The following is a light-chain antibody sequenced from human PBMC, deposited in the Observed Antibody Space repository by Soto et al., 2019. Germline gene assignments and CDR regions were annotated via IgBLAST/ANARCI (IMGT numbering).Light chain of an antibody. CDR2: DAS. CDR3: QQRRNLPPRFT. J-gene: IGKJ3*01. Sequence: EIVLTQSPATLSLSPGERATLSCRASQSVSSYLAWYQQKPGQAPRLLIYDASNRATVIPARFSGSGYEAHHTLTISSQKLVDFAVEYWQQRRNLPPRFTFGPGSKVDIK. CDR1: QSVSSY. V-gene: IGKV3-11*01.